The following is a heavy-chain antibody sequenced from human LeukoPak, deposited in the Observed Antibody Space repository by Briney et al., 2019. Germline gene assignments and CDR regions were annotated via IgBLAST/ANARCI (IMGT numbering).Heavy chain of an antibody. D-gene: IGHD5-18*01. CDR2: ISAYNGNT. CDR3: ARDRRRDTATIFRYYYYYYGMDV. V-gene: IGHV1-18*01. CDR1: GYTFTSYG. Sequence: ASVKVSCKASGYTFTSYGISWVRQAPGQGLEWMGWISAYNGNTNYAQELQGRVTMTTDTSTSTAYMELRSLRSDDTAVYYCARDRRRDTATIFRYYYYYYGMDVWGQGTTVTVSS. J-gene: IGHJ6*02.